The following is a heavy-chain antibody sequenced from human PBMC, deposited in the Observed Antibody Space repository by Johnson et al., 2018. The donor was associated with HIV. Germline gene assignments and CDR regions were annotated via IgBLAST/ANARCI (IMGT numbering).Heavy chain of an antibody. CDR3: AKEPLVRGVNAFDI. V-gene: IGHV3-66*01. CDR2: IYSGGSA. CDR1: GFTVSSNY. D-gene: IGHD3-10*01. J-gene: IGHJ3*02. Sequence: VQLVESGGGVVQPGGSLRLSCAASGFTVSSNYMSWVRQAPGKGLEWVSVIYSGGSAYYADSVKGRFTISRDNSKNTLYLQMNSLRAEDTAVYYCAKEPLVRGVNAFDIWGQGTMVTVSS.